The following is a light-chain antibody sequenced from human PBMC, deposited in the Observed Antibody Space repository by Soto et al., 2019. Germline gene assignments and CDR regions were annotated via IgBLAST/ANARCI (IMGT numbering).Light chain of an antibody. V-gene: IGKV3-11*01. CDR1: QSVSSY. J-gene: IGKJ4*01. Sequence: EIVLTQSPATLSLSPGERATLSCRASQSVSSYLAWYQQKPGQAPRLLIYDASNRATGIPARFSGSGSGTDFTLTIISLEPEDPAVYYCQQPFSWPPLTFGGGTKVEIK. CDR2: DAS. CDR3: QQPFSWPPLT.